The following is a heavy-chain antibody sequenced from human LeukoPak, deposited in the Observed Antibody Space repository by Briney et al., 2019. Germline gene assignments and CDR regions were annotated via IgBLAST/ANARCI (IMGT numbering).Heavy chain of an antibody. J-gene: IGHJ4*02. V-gene: IGHV5-51*01. Sequence: GESLKISCKGSGYSFTNYWIGWVRQMPGKGLEWMGIIYPGDSDTTYSPSFQGQVTISADKSISTAYLQWSSLKASDTAMYYCARGLHGGILTGPADFDYWGQGTLVTVSS. D-gene: IGHD3-9*01. CDR1: GYSFTNYW. CDR2: IYPGDSDT. CDR3: ARGLHGGILTGPADFDY.